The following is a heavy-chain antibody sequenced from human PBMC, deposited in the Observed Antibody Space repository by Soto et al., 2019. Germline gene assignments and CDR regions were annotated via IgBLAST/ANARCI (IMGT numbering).Heavy chain of an antibody. J-gene: IGHJ6*03. CDR1: GFTFSSYG. V-gene: IGHV3-30*03. D-gene: IGHD3-3*01. CDR3: ASAGLTYYDFWSGYPIRHYMDV. CDR2: ISYDGSNK. Sequence: GGSLRLSCAASGFTFSSYGMHWVRQAPGKGLEWVAVISYDGSNKYYADSVKGRFTISRDNSKNTLYLQMNSLRAEDTAVYYCASAGLTYYDFWSGYPIRHYMDVWGKGTTVTVSS.